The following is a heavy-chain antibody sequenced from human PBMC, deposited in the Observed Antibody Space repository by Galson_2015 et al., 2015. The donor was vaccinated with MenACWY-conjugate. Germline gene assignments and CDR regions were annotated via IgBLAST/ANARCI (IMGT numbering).Heavy chain of an antibody. Sequence: SLRLSCTASGFTFSDHFMSWVRQAPGKGLEWISDISSSGTYTKYEDSVKDRFTISRGNAKNSLYLQMNSLRAEDTAFYYCARVPHTGRGVNIRELDYWGQGTLVTVSS. CDR1: GFTFSDHF. D-gene: IGHD3-10*01. CDR2: ISSSGTYT. J-gene: IGHJ4*02. CDR3: ARVPHTGRGVNIRELDY. V-gene: IGHV3-11*05.